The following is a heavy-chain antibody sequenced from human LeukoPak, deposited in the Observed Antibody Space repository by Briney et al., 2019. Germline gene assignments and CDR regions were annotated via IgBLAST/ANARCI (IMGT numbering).Heavy chain of an antibody. CDR2: IYPGDSVT. Sequence: GESLKIFCKGSGYRFTTYWIGWVRQLPGEGLEWMWIIYPGDSVTGYSPSVLGQVTISSDQSITTAYLQWSSLKASGTGVYYCARRIHSGRVPGDSFDIWGQGTTVTVS. V-gene: IGHV5-51*01. D-gene: IGHD1-26*01. CDR3: ARRIHSGRVPGDSFDI. J-gene: IGHJ3*02. CDR1: GYRFTTYW.